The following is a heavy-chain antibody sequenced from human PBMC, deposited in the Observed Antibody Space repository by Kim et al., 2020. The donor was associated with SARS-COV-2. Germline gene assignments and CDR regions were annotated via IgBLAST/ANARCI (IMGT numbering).Heavy chain of an antibody. D-gene: IGHD3-9*01. V-gene: IGHV3-49*03. J-gene: IGHJ6*02. CDR3: TREMGLRYFDWLLFAAPSPPDV. Sequence: GGSLRLSCTASGFTFGDYAMSWFRQAPGKGLEWVGFIRSKAYGGTTEYAASVKGRFTISRDDSKSIAYLQMNSLKTEDTAVYYCTREMGLRYFDWLLFAAPSPPDVWGQGTTVTVSS. CDR1: GFTFGDYA. CDR2: IRSKAYGGTT.